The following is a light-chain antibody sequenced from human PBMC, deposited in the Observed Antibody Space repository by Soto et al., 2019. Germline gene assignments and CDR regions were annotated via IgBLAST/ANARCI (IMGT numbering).Light chain of an antibody. CDR1: QSISSW. V-gene: IGKV1-5*03. Sequence: DIQMTQSPSTLSASVGDRVTITCRASQSISSWLAWYQQKPGKAPKLLIYKASSLQSGVPSRFSGSVSGTEFTLTISSLQPADFATYYCQQYNSFPYTFGQGTELEIK. J-gene: IGKJ2*01. CDR2: KAS. CDR3: QQYNSFPYT.